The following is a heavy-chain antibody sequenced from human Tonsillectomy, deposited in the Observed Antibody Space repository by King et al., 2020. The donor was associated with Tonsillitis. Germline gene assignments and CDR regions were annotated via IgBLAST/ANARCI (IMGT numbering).Heavy chain of an antibody. D-gene: IGHD6-13*01. Sequence: VQLVESGGDLIKPGGSLRLSCVVSGLTFRDAWMTWVRQAPGKGLEWVGRIKSNPAGGTTDFAAHVKGRFTITRDDSKSMVYLQMDSLKVEDTAVYYCVHIRDPRSWSLGSGGQGTLVTVSS. J-gene: IGHJ1*01. V-gene: IGHV3-15*01. CDR2: IKSNPAGGTT. CDR3: VHIRDPRSWSLGS. CDR1: GLTFRDAW.